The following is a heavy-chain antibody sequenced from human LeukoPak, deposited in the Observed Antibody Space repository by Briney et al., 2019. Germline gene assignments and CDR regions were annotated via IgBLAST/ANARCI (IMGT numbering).Heavy chain of an antibody. Sequence: GGSLRLSCAASGFTFSNYWMTWVRRAPGKGLEWVANLNQDGSQKYYVESVKGRFTISRDNGQNSLYLQMNSLRAEDTAVYYCARIGEGGDPYFDYWGQGTLVTVSS. CDR1: GFTFSNYW. CDR3: ARIGEGGDPYFDY. J-gene: IGHJ4*02. D-gene: IGHD2-21*01. CDR2: LNQDGSQK. V-gene: IGHV3-7*01.